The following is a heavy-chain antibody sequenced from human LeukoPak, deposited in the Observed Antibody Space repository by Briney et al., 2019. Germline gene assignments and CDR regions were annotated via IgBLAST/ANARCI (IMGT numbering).Heavy chain of an antibody. CDR2: IYPGDSDT. CDR3: ARRLRITIFGVVIPQGDAFDI. CDR1: GYSFTSYW. Sequence: GESLKISCKGSGYSFTSYWIGWVRQMSGKGLEWMGIIYPGDSDTRYSPSFQGQVTISADKSISTAYLQWSSLKASDTAMYYCARRLRITIFGVVIPQGDAFDIWGQGTMVTVSS. V-gene: IGHV5-51*01. J-gene: IGHJ3*02. D-gene: IGHD3-3*01.